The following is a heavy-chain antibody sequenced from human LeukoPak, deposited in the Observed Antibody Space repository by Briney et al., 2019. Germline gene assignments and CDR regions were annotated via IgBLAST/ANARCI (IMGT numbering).Heavy chain of an antibody. CDR3: ARAYGRRLYLDY. V-gene: IGHV4-31*03. J-gene: IGHJ4*02. CDR1: GGSISSGGYY. Sequence: SETLTLTCTVSGGSISSGGYYWSWICQHPGKGLEWLEYIYYSGSTYYNPYLKSRLTISLDTSKNQSSLKLRSVPASDTALYYCARAYGRRLYLDYWGQGTLVSVSS. D-gene: IGHD3-16*01. CDR2: IYYSGST.